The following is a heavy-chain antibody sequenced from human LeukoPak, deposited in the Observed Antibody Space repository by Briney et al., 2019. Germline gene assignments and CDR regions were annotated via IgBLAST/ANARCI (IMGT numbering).Heavy chain of an antibody. J-gene: IGHJ4*02. CDR2: ISAYNGNT. Sequence: ASVKVSCEASGYTFTSYGISWVRQAPGQGLEWMGWISAYNGNTNYAQKLQGRVTMTTDTSTSTAYMELRSLRSDDTAVYYCARASKYYYGSGSLDYWGQGTLVTVSS. D-gene: IGHD3-10*01. CDR1: GYTFTSYG. V-gene: IGHV1-18*01. CDR3: ARASKYYYGSGSLDY.